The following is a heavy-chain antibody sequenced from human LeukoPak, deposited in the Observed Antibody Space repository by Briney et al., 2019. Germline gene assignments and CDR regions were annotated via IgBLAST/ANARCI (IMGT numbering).Heavy chain of an antibody. J-gene: IGHJ4*02. D-gene: IGHD3-22*01. CDR1: GFTFGDYA. CDR2: IRSKAYGGTT. Sequence: GGSLRLSCTASGFTFGDYAMSWVRQAPGKGLEWVGFIRSKAYGGTTEYAASVKGRFTISRDDSKSIAYLQMNSMKTEDTAVYYCTRDPYYYDSSGYYRYWGQGTLVTLSS. CDR3: TRDPYYYDSSGYYRY. V-gene: IGHV3-49*04.